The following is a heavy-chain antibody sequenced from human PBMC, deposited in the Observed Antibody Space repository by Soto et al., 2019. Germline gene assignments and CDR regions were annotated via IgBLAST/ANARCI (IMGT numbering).Heavy chain of an antibody. CDR2: IYHSGST. Sequence: PSETLSLTCAVSGGSISSGGYSWSWIRQPPGKGLEWIGYIYHSGSTYYNPSLKSRVTISVDRSKNQFSLKLSSVTAADTAVYYCARAHYYGSGSNSDYYYYGMDLWGQGTTVTVSS. J-gene: IGHJ6*02. V-gene: IGHV4-30-2*01. D-gene: IGHD3-10*01. CDR3: ARAHYYGSGSNSDYYYYGMDL. CDR1: GGSISSGGYS.